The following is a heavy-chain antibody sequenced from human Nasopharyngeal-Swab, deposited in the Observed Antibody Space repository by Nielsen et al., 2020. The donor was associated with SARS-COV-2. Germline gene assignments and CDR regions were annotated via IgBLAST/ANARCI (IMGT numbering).Heavy chain of an antibody. CDR2: ISGSGGST. CDR3: AKADSSVYYRTPPPYYFDY. D-gene: IGHD3-22*01. J-gene: IGHJ4*02. CDR1: GFTFSSYA. V-gene: IGHV3-23*01. Sequence: GESLKISCAASGFTFSSYAMSWVRQAPGKGLEWVSAISGSGGSTYYADSVKGRFTISRDNSKNTLYLQMNSLRAEDTAVYYCAKADSSVYYRTPPPYYFDYWGQGTLVTVSS.